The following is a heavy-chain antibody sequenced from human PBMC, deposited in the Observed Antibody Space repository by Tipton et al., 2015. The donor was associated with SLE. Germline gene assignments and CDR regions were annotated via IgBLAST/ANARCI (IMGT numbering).Heavy chain of an antibody. CDR1: GGSMTDHY. CDR2: TYYTVST. V-gene: IGHV4-59*11. J-gene: IGHJ3*02. D-gene: IGHD2-2*01. CDR3: ARDPDLQLCSGTTCPYAFDI. Sequence: TLSLTCTVSGGSMTDHYWSRIRTPPGKGLEWIGYTYYTVSTNYNPSIKSRITISVDTSKNQFSLKLSSVTAADTAIYYCARDPDLQLCSGTTCPYAFDIWGQGTMVTVSS.